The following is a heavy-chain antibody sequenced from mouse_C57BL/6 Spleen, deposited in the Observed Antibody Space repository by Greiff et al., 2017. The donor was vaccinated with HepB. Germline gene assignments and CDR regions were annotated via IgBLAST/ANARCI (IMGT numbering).Heavy chain of an antibody. J-gene: IGHJ3*01. CDR1: GYTFTSYW. D-gene: IGHD2-1*01. CDR2: IDPSDSET. CDR3: ARGGNYVFAY. Sequence: QVQLQQPGAELVRPGTSVKLSCKASGYTFTSYWMHWVKQRPIQGLEWIGNIDPSDSETHYNQKFKDKATLTVDKSSSTAYMQLSSLTSEDSAVYYCARGGNYVFAYWGQGTLVTVSA. V-gene: IGHV1-52*01.